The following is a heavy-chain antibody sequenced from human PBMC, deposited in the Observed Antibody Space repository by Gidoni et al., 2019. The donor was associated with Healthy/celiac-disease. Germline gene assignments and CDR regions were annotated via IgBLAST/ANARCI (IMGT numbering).Heavy chain of an antibody. J-gene: IGHJ2*01. CDR3: ARPVGAYCGGDCYYGWYFDL. CDR2: IYPGDSDT. CDR1: GYSFTSYW. Sequence: EVQLVQSGAEVKKPGESLKISCKGSGYSFTSYWIGWVSQMPGKGLEWMGIIYPGDSDTRYSPSFQGQVTISADKSISTAYLQWSSLKASDTAMYYCARPVGAYCGGDCYYGWYFDLWGRGTLVTVSS. V-gene: IGHV5-51*01. D-gene: IGHD2-21*02.